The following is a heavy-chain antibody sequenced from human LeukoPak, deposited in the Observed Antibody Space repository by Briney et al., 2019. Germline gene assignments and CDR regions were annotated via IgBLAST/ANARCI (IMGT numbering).Heavy chain of an antibody. D-gene: IGHD2-15*01. CDR3: AREDGYCSGGSCYSYFDS. CDR1: GFTFSHFW. CDR2: IKKTGSET. J-gene: IGHJ4*02. V-gene: IGHV3-7*01. Sequence: PGGSLRLSCAASGFTFSHFWMSWVRQAPGKGLEWVAYIKKTGSETYYVDSVKGRFTITRDNTRNSLFLQMYSLRAEDTAVYFCAREDGYCSGGSCYSYFDSWGQGTLVTVSS.